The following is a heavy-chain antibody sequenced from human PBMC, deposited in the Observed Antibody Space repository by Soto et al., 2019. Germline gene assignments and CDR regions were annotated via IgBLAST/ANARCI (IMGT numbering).Heavy chain of an antibody. CDR1: GFTFSSYE. Sequence: GGSLRLSCAASGFTFSSYEMNWVRQAPGKGLEWVSYISSSGSTIYYADSVKGRFTISRDNAKNSLYLQMNSLRAEDTAVYYCARASDYGNDYWGQGTLVTVSS. D-gene: IGHD4-17*01. CDR2: ISSSGSTI. J-gene: IGHJ4*02. V-gene: IGHV3-48*03. CDR3: ARASDYGNDY.